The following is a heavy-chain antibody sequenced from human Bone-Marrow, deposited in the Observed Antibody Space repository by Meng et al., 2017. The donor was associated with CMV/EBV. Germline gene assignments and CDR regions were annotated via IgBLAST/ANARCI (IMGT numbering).Heavy chain of an antibody. CDR2: IWYDGSNK. CDR1: GFTFSSYG. V-gene: IGHV3-33*06. D-gene: IGHD6-19*01. J-gene: IGHJ6*01. Sequence: GESLKISCAASGFTFSSYGMHWVRQAPGKGLEWVAVIWYDGSNKYYADSVKGRFTISRDNSKNTLYLQMNSLRAEDTAVYYCAKDQSGWYSVYYYGMDVWGQGPTVTGSS. CDR3: AKDQSGWYSVYYYGMDV.